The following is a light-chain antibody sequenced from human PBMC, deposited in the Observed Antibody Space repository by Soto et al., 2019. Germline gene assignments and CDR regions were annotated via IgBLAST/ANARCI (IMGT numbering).Light chain of an antibody. J-gene: IGLJ2*01. Sequence: QSALTQPASVSGSPGQSITISCTGTSSDVGSYNLVSWYQHHPGKAPKLMIYEGSKRPSGVSNRFSASKSGNTASLTISGLQTEDEADYYCCSFAGSSTPVVFGGGTKLTVL. CDR1: SSDVGSYNL. V-gene: IGLV2-23*01. CDR3: CSFAGSSTPVV. CDR2: EGS.